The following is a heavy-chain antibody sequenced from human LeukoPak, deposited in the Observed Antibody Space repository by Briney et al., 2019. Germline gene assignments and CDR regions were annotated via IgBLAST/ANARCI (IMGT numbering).Heavy chain of an antibody. D-gene: IGHD5-18*01. CDR3: ARETVDTAMVLDY. J-gene: IGHJ4*02. CDR1: GFTFSSYA. CDR2: ISYDGSNK. V-gene: IGHV3-30-3*01. Sequence: GGSLRLSCAASGFTFSSYAMHWVRQAPGKGLEWVAVISYDGSNKYYADSVKGRFTISRDNSKNTLYLQMNSLRAEDTAVYYCARETVDTAMVLDYWGQGTLVTVSS.